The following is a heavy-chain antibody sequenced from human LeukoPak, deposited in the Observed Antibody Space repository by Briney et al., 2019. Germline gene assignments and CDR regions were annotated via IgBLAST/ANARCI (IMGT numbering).Heavy chain of an antibody. J-gene: IGHJ4*02. D-gene: IGHD3-10*01. CDR3: ARVGEGGTGLDY. CDR1: GGSINSGTSY. V-gene: IGHV4-39*07. CDR2: IYYSGST. Sequence: PSETLSLTCTVSGGSINSGTSYWGWIRQPPGKGLEWIGSIYYSGSTNYNPSLKSRVTISVDTSKNQFSLKLSSVTAADTAVYYCARVGEGGTGLDYWGQGTLVTVSS.